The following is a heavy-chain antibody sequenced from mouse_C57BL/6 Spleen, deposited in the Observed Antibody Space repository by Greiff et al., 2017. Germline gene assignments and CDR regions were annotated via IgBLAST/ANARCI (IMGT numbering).Heavy chain of an antibody. J-gene: IGHJ2*01. V-gene: IGHV1-47*01. Sequence: VQRVESGAELVKPGASVKMSCKASGYTFTTYPIEWMKQNHGKSLEWIGNFHPYTDDTKYNEKFKGKATLTVEKSSSTVYLELSRLTSDDSAVYYCALFITTVVATRDYWGQGTTLTVSS. D-gene: IGHD1-1*01. CDR1: GYTFTTYP. CDR3: ALFITTVVATRDY. CDR2: FHPYTDDT.